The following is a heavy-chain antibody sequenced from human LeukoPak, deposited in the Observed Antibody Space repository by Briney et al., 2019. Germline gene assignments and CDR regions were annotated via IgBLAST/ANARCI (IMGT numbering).Heavy chain of an antibody. V-gene: IGHV3-48*03. D-gene: IGHD6-13*01. CDR2: ISSSGSTI. Sequence: PGGSLRLSCAASGFTFSSYEMNWVRQAPGKGLEWVSYISSSGSTIYYADSVKGRFTISRDNAKNSLYLPMNSRRAEDTAVYYCASSYSSSVGAFDIWGQGTMVTVSS. J-gene: IGHJ3*02. CDR1: GFTFSSYE. CDR3: ASSYSSSVGAFDI.